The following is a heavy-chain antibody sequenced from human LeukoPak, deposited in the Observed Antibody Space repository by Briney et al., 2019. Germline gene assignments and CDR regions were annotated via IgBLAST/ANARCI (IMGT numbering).Heavy chain of an antibody. J-gene: IGHJ3*02. CDR2: INPNSGGT. CDR3: ARDAGALDI. V-gene: IGHV1-2*06. Sequence: ASVKVSCKASGYTFTGYYMHWVRQAPGQGLEWMGRINPNSGGTNHAQKFQGRVTTARDTSITTAYMELSRLRSDDTAVYYCARDAGALDIWGQGTMVTVSS. CDR1: GYTFTGYY.